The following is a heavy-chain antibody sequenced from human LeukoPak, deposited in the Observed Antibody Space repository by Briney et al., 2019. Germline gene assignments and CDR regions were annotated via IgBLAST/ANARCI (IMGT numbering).Heavy chain of an antibody. Sequence: SETLSLTCTVSGGSISSYYWSWIRQPPGKGLEWIGYIYYSGSTNYNPSLKSRVTKSVDTSKNQFSLKLSSVTAADTAVYYCAGRTASSGYYYGGFDYWGQGTLVTVSS. V-gene: IGHV4-59*01. J-gene: IGHJ4*02. CDR1: GGSISSYY. D-gene: IGHD3-22*01. CDR2: IYYSGST. CDR3: AGRTASSGYYYGGFDY.